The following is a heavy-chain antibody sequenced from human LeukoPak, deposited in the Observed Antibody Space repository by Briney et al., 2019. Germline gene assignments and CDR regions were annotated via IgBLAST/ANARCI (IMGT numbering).Heavy chain of an antibody. CDR3: ASQLGGNVY. Sequence: TGGSLRLSCAASGFTFSDNWMHWVRQAPGKRLVWVSVISSDGRRTIYADSVKGRFTISRDNAKNTLYLQMDSLRAEDTAAYFCASQLGGNVYWGQGTLVTVSS. J-gene: IGHJ4*02. V-gene: IGHV3-74*01. D-gene: IGHD3-16*01. CDR1: GFTFSDNW. CDR2: ISSDGRRT.